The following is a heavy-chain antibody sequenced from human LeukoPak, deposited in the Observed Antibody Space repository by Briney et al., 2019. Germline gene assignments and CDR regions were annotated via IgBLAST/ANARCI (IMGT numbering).Heavy chain of an antibody. CDR2: ISGSGGGT. J-gene: IGHJ4*02. D-gene: IGHD4-17*01. Sequence: GGSLRLSCAASGFTFSSYATNWVRQAPGKGLEWVSGISGSGGGTYYADSVKGRFTISRDNSKNTLYLQMNSLRAEDTAVYYCARGPVTTFGYWGQGTLVTVSS. CDR3: ARGPVTTFGY. CDR1: GFTFSSYA. V-gene: IGHV3-23*01.